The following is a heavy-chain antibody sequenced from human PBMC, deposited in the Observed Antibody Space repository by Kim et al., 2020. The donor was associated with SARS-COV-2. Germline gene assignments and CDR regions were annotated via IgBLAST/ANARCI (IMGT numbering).Heavy chain of an antibody. V-gene: IGHV4-39*01. D-gene: IGHD2-2*02. CDR1: GGSISSSSYY. Sequence: SETLSLTCTVSGGSISSSSYYWGWIRQPPGKGLEWIGSIYYSGSTYYNPSLKSRVTISVDTSKNLFSLKLSSVTAADTAVYYCARHPFYCSSTSCYKFDYWGQGTLVTVSS. CDR2: IYYSGST. CDR3: ARHPFYCSSTSCYKFDY. J-gene: IGHJ4*02.